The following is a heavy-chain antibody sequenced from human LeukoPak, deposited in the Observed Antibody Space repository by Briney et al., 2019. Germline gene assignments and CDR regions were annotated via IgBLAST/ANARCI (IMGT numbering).Heavy chain of an antibody. J-gene: IGHJ6*02. V-gene: IGHV3-64*01. D-gene: IGHD6-19*01. CDR2: ISSNGGST. CDR1: GFTFSSYA. CDR3: ARELREGSSGWFYYYYGMDV. Sequence: GGSLRLSCAASGFTFSSYAMHWVRQAPGKGLEYVSAISSNGGSTYYANSVKGRFTISRDNSKNTLYLQMGSLRAEDMAVYYCARELREGSSGWFYYYYGMDVWGQGTTVTVSS.